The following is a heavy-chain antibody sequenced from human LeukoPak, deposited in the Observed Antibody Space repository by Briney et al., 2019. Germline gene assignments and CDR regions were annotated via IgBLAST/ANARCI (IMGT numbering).Heavy chain of an antibody. V-gene: IGHV1-2*02. CDR1: GYTFTGYY. Sequence: GASVKVSCKAFGYTFTGYYMHWVRQAPGQGLEWIGWINPNTGDTNYAPKFQGRVTMIKDTSTNSAYMELNKLTSDDTAVYYCGRGNKSFDPWGQGTLVTVSS. CDR2: INPNTGDT. CDR3: GRGNKSFDP. J-gene: IGHJ5*02.